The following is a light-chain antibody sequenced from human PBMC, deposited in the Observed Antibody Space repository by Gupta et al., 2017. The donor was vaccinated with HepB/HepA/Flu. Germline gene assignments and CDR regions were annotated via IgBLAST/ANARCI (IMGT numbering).Light chain of an antibody. Sequence: DIQMTQSPSSVSASVGDRVTITCRASQGISRWLAWYQQKPGKAPKLLIYAASNLQSGVPSRFSGSGSGTDFTLSISGRQPEDVATYYCQQSTSFPRTFGPGTKVDIK. CDR3: QQSTSFPRT. J-gene: IGKJ3*01. CDR2: AAS. CDR1: QGISRW. V-gene: IGKV1D-12*01.